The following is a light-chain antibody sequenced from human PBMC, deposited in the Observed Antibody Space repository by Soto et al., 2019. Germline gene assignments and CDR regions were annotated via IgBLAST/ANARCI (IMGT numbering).Light chain of an antibody. Sequence: DIVMTQSPDSLAVSLGERATINCKSSQSILNSSNNKIHLAWYQQKPGQPPKLVIYRASTRESVVPDRSSGRGSGTDFTLTNSSLQAEDVAKYYCQQYFSAHLTFGGGTKVEI. J-gene: IGKJ4*01. CDR2: RAS. V-gene: IGKV4-1*01. CDR1: QSILNSSNNKIH. CDR3: QQYFSAHLT.